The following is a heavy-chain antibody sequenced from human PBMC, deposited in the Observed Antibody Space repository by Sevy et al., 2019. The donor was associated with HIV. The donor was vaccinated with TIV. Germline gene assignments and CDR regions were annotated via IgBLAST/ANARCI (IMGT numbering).Heavy chain of an antibody. V-gene: IGHV3-9*01. CDR3: AKDIGGIAVAGPFDY. D-gene: IGHD6-19*01. J-gene: IGHJ4*02. CDR2: ISWNSGSM. CDR1: GFTFDDYA. Sequence: GGSLRLSCAASGFTFDDYAMHWVRQAPGKGLEWVSGISWNSGSMGYADSVKGRFTISRDNAKNSLYLQMNSLRAEDTALYYCAKDIGGIAVAGPFDYWGQGTLVTVSS.